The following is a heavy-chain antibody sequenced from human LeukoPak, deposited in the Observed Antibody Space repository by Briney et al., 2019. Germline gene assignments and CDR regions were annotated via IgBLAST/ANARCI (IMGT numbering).Heavy chain of an antibody. V-gene: IGHV3-30*04. CDR2: VSSDGSTK. D-gene: IGHD6-19*01. CDR1: GFTFSNFA. CDR3: AKDGGKAVAGTFDY. Sequence: GGSLRLSCAASGFTFSNFAMHWVRQAPGKGLEHVAVVSSDGSTKYYPDSVRGRFIIPRDNFKSTVYLQMNSLRIDDTAVYHCAKDGGKAVAGTFDYWGQGTLVTVSS. J-gene: IGHJ4*02.